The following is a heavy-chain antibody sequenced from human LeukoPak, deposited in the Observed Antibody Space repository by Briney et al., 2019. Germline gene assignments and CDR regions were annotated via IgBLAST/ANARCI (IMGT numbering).Heavy chain of an antibody. CDR3: ARDCTNGVCYGTDFDY. J-gene: IGHJ4*02. D-gene: IGHD2-8*01. CDR1: GFTFSSYG. V-gene: IGHV3-33*01. CDR2: IWYDGSNK. Sequence: GGSLRLSCAASGFTFSSYGMHWVRQAPGKGLEWVAVIWYDGSNKYYADSVKGRFTISRDNSKNTLYLQMNSLRAEDTAVYYCARDCTNGVCYGTDFDYWGQGTLVTVSS.